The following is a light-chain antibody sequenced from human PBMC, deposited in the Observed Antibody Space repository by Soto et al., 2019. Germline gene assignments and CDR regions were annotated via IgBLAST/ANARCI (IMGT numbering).Light chain of an antibody. V-gene: IGKV3-15*01. CDR1: QSVSSN. CDR2: DAS. J-gene: IGKJ1*01. CDR3: QQSNTWPKT. Sequence: EIVMTQSPATLSVSPGETATLSCRASQSVSSNLAWYQQKPGQAPRLLISDASTRAAGLPARISGSGSGTEFTLSISSLQSEDFAVYFCQQSNTWPKTFGQGTKVEIK.